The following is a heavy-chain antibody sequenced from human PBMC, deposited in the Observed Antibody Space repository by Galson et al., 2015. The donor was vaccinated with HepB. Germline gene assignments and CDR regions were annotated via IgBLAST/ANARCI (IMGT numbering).Heavy chain of an antibody. V-gene: IGHV3-33*01. CDR3: ERENNDYGDYGGAFDI. D-gene: IGHD4-17*01. Sequence: SLRLSCAASGFTFSSYGMHWVRQSPGKGLEWVAVIWYDGSNKYYADSVKGRFTISRDNSKNTLYLQMNSLRVEDAAVYYCERENNDYGDYGGAFDIWGQGTMVTVSS. CDR2: IWYDGSNK. J-gene: IGHJ3*02. CDR1: GFTFSSYG.